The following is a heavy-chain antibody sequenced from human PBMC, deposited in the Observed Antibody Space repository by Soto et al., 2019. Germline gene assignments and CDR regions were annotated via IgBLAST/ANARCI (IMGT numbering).Heavy chain of an antibody. CDR2: ISGSGGST. Sequence: PGGSLRLSCAASGFTFSSYAMSWVRQAPGKGLEWVSAISGSGGSTYYADSVKGRFTISRDNSKNTLYLQMNSLRAEDTAVYYCAKDTHPGIFGVAPGGMDVWGQGTTVTVSS. J-gene: IGHJ6*02. CDR1: GFTFSSYA. CDR3: AKDTHPGIFGVAPGGMDV. V-gene: IGHV3-23*01. D-gene: IGHD3-3*01.